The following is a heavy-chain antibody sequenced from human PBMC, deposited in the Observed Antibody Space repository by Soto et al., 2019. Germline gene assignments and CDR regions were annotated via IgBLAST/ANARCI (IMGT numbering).Heavy chain of an antibody. J-gene: IGHJ6*02. Sequence: GESLRLSCAASGFIFSNFGMHWVRQAPGEGLEWVALIWYDGSNEHYADSVKGRFTISEDNSKNTLWLQMNSLRAEVTPVYYCARADNPGIAVATYGMDVWAQGTTVTVSS. CDR1: GFIFSNFG. V-gene: IGHV3-33*01. CDR2: IWYDGSNE. CDR3: ARADNPGIAVATYGMDV. D-gene: IGHD6-19*01.